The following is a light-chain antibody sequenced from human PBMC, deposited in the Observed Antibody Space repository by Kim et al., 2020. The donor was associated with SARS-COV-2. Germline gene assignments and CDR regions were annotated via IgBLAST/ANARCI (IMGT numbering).Light chain of an antibody. CDR3: QSYDSSTPCM. V-gene: IGLV6-57*03. CDR2: EDN. J-gene: IGLJ3*02. Sequence: NFMLTQSPSVSESPGETVTISCTRSSGSIASNYVQWYQQRPGSAPSTVIYEDNQRPSGVPARFSGSIDSSSNSASLTISGLRTEDEADYYCQSYDSSTPCMFGGGTQLTVL. CDR1: SGSIASNY.